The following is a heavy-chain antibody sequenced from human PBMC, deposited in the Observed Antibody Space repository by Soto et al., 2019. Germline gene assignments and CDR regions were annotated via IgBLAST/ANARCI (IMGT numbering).Heavy chain of an antibody. D-gene: IGHD2-2*01. Sequence: SETLSLTCTVSGGAVSSNSYYWSWLRQPPGKGLEWIGYIYYSGSTKYNPSLQSRVTISVDTSKNQFSLKLSSVTAADTALYYCARGYCISTTCYAGDYAMDVWGQGPTVTVSS. CDR2: IYYSGST. J-gene: IGHJ6*02. CDR1: GGAVSSNSYY. V-gene: IGHV4-61*01. CDR3: ARGYCISTTCYAGDYAMDV.